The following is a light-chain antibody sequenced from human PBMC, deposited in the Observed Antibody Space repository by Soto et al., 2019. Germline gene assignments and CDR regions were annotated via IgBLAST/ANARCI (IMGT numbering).Light chain of an antibody. CDR2: VNSDGSH. V-gene: IGLV4-69*01. J-gene: IGLJ2*01. CDR1: SGHSSYA. Sequence: QSVLTQSPSASASLGASVKLTCTLSSGHSSYAIAWHQQQPEKGPRYLMKVNSDGSHSKGDGIPDRFSGSSSGAERYLTISSLQSEDEAVYYCQTWGSGIRVFGGGTQLTVL. CDR3: QTWGSGIRV.